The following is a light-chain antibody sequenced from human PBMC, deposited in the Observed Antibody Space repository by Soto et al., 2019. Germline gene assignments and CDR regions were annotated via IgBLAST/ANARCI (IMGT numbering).Light chain of an antibody. CDR2: GAS. CDR1: QNVNSN. Sequence: EIVMTQSPATLSVSPGERATLSCRASQNVNSNLAWYQQKPGQAPRLLIYGASTRATGIPVRFSGGGSGTEFTLTISSLQSEDFAVYYCQQDNNWPPWTFGQGTKVEIK. CDR3: QQDNNWPPWT. J-gene: IGKJ1*01. V-gene: IGKV3-15*01.